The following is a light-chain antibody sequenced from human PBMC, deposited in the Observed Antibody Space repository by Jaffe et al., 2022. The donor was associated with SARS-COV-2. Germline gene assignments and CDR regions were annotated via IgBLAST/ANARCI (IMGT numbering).Light chain of an antibody. CDR1: NIGTKS. V-gene: IGLV3-21*02. J-gene: IGLJ2*01. CDR3: QVWDSSSDLVV. CDR2: DDS. Sequence: SYVLTQPPSVSVAPGQTARITCRGNNIGTKSVHWYQQKPGQAPVLVVSDDSDRPSGIPERFSGSNSGNTATLSISRVEAGDEADYYCQVWDSSSDLVVFGGGTKLTVL.